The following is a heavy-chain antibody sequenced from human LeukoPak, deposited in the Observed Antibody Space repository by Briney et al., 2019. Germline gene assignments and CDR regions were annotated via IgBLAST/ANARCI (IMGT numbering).Heavy chain of an antibody. J-gene: IGHJ4*02. CDR3: ARELDYYYDSRETLGTGGY. Sequence: QPGGSLRLSCAASGFTFSSYAMHWVRQAPGEGLEWVAVISYDGSNKYYADSVKGRFTISRDNSKNTLYLQMNSLRAEDTAVYYCARELDYYYDSRETLGTGGYWGQGTLVTVSS. D-gene: IGHD3-22*01. V-gene: IGHV3-30-3*01. CDR2: ISYDGSNK. CDR1: GFTFSSYA.